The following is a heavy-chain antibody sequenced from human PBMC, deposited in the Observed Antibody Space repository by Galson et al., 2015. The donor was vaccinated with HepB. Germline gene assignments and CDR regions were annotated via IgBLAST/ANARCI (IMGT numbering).Heavy chain of an antibody. J-gene: IGHJ5*02. Sequence: SLRLSCAASGFIFSNFWMTWVRQAPGKGLEWVATIKPDGSEQYYVDSVKGRFTVSRDGAKNSLFLQMNNLGDEDTARYYCAKGHYGMDPWGQGTLVTVSS. CDR1: GFIFSNFW. V-gene: IGHV3-7*03. CDR2: IKPDGSEQ. CDR3: AKGHYGMDP. D-gene: IGHD4-17*01.